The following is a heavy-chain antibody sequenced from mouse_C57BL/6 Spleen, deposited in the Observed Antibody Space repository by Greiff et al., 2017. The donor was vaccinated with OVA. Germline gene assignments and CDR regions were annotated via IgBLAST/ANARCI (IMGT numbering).Heavy chain of an antibody. V-gene: IGHV1-69*01. CDR2: IDPSDSYT. J-gene: IGHJ2*01. D-gene: IGHD2-4*01. Sequence: QVQLQQSGAELVMPGASVKLSCKASGYTFTSYWMHWVKQRPGQGLEWIGEIDPSDSYTNYNQKFKGKSTLTVDKSSSTAYLQRSSLTSEDSAVYYCARTGYYDYGYYFDYWGQGTTLTVSS. CDR3: ARTGYYDYGYYFDY. CDR1: GYTFTSYW.